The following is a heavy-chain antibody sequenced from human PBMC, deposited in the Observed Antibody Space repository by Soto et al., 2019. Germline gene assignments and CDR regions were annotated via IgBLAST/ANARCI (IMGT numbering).Heavy chain of an antibody. J-gene: IGHJ4*02. CDR3: ARGIYSTSSFFDS. CDR2: IYYSGNT. Sequence: SETLSLTCTVSGDSISTADYYWNWIRQPPGKGLEWIGYIYYSGNTYYIPSLKSRVTISVDTSENQISLKLNSVTAADTAVYYCARGIYSTSSFFDSWGQGTLVTVSS. CDR1: GDSISTADYY. D-gene: IGHD6-6*01. V-gene: IGHV4-30-4*01.